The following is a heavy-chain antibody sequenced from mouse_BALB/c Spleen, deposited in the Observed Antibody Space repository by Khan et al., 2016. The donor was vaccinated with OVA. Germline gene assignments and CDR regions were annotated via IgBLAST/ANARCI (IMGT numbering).Heavy chain of an antibody. CDR1: GFNIKDTY. CDR3: TRGAYNGLFAY. CDR2: IDPANGNV. Sequence: VQLQQSGAEFAKPGASVKLSCTASGFNIKDTYMHWINQRPQQGLVWIGRIDPANGNVKYDPNFQDKATIAADASSNTAYLHLNSLTSEDTAVYYCTRGAYNGLFAYWGQGTLVTVSA. D-gene: IGHD2-10*01. V-gene: IGHV14-3*02. J-gene: IGHJ3*01.